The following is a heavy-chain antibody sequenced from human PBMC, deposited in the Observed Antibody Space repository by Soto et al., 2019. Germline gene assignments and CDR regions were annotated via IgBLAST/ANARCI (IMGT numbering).Heavy chain of an antibody. D-gene: IGHD3-10*01. Sequence: SVKVSCKASGGTFSSYAISWVRQAPGQGLEWMGGIIPIFGTANYAQKFQGRVTITADESTSTAYMELSSLRSEDTAVYYCARSDGSGSYSVYWGQGTLVTVSS. CDR2: IIPIFGTA. CDR1: GGTFSSYA. V-gene: IGHV1-69*13. CDR3: ARSDGSGSYSVY. J-gene: IGHJ4*02.